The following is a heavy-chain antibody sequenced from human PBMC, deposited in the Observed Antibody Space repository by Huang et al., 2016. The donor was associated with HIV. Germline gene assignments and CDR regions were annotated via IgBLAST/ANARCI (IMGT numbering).Heavy chain of an antibody. V-gene: IGHV4-34*01. CDR1: GGSFTNYY. J-gene: IGHJ2*01. D-gene: IGHD3-9*01. Sequence: QQQLQQWGAGLLKPSETLSLTCAVYGGSFTNYYWGWIRQPPGKGLEWIGEINNGGSPQYSPTLKGRVTISLYTSKNQVSLKLTSVSAADTAVYYCVRGPRYVSADWYARLRNYWFFDLWGRGSLVSVSS. CDR3: VRGPRYVSADWYARLRNYWFFDL. CDR2: INNGGSP.